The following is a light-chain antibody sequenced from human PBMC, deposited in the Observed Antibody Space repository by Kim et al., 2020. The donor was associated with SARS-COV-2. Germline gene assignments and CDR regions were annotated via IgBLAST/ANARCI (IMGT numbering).Light chain of an antibody. CDR2: GKN. V-gene: IGLV3-19*01. Sequence: ALGQTVRIPCRGDSLRTYYARWYQKRPGQAPVLVIYGKNNRPSGIPDRFSGSSSGNTASLPITGAQAEDEADYYCNSRDSSGNHWVFGGGTKLTVL. J-gene: IGLJ3*02. CDR3: NSRDSSGNHWV. CDR1: SLRTYY.